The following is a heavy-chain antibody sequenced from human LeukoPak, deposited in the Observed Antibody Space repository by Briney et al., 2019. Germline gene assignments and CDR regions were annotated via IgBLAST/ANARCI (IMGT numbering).Heavy chain of an antibody. D-gene: IGHD3-22*01. CDR2: IYTSGST. CDR3: ARHPDYYDSSGLDY. CDR1: GGSISSYY. Sequence: SETLSLTCTVSGGSISSYYWSWIRQPAGKGLEWIGRIYTSGSTNYNPSLKSRVTMSVDTSKNQFSLKLSSVTAADTAVYYCARHPDYYDSSGLDYWGQGTLVTVSS. J-gene: IGHJ4*02. V-gene: IGHV4-4*07.